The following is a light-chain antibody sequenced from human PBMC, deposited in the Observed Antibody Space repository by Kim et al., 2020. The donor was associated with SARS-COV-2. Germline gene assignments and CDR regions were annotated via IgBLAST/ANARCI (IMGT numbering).Light chain of an antibody. CDR1: QSVSRDC. CDR3: QQYGSSPLT. J-gene: IGKJ4*01. V-gene: IGKV3-20*01. Sequence: SPGEGATLSCRASQSVSRDCLAWYQQKPGQTPRLFIYGASNMATGISDRFSGSGSGTDFTLTISRLEPEDSAVYYCQQYGSSPLTFGGGTKVDIK. CDR2: GAS.